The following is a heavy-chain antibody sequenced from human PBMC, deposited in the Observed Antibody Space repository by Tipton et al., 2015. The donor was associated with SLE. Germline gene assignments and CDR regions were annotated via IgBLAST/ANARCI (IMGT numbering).Heavy chain of an antibody. CDR3: ARRTSDSSSYYYADY. V-gene: IGHV4-38-2*01. D-gene: IGHD3-22*01. CDR2: LYISGST. J-gene: IGHJ4*02. CDR1: GYSISSGYY. Sequence: TLSLTCAVSGYSISSGYYWGWIRQPPGKGLEWIGRLYISGSTNYNPSLKSRVTMSVDTSKNQFSLKLTSVTAADTAVYYCARRTSDSSSYYYADYWGQGTLVTVSS.